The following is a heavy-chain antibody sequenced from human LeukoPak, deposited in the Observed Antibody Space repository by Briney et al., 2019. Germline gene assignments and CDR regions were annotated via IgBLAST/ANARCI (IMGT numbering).Heavy chain of an antibody. CDR1: GFTFNTYA. CDR3: TKTPDYGDYRSFPP. V-gene: IGHV3-23*01. J-gene: IGHJ1*01. CDR2: IHGSGTGT. Sequence: GGSLRLSCVASGFTFNTYAMCWVRQAPGKGLERVSTIHGSGTGTYYADSVKGRFTISRDNSKNTLYLQMNSLRAEDTAAYYCTKTPDYGDYRSFPPWGQGTLVTVSS. D-gene: IGHD4-17*01.